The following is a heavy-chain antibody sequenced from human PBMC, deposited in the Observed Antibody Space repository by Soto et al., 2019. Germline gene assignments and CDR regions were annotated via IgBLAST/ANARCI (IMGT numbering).Heavy chain of an antibody. J-gene: IGHJ5*02. Sequence: PSETLSLTCNVSGASVSHGYWSWIRQPPGKGLEWIGFMYFGWSFNYNPSLTSRATISVETSKNQFSMKLTSVTASDTAVYYCARSYYDSTGFAVDPWGQGTLVTSPQ. CDR3: ARSYYDSTGFAVDP. D-gene: IGHD3-22*01. V-gene: IGHV4-59*02. CDR1: GASVSHGY. CDR2: MYFGWSF.